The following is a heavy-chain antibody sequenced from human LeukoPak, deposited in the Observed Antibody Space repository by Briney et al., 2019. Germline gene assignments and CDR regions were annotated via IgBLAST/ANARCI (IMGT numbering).Heavy chain of an antibody. CDR3: ASAVAGTFFDY. Sequence: PSETLSLTCTVSGGSISSYYWSWIRQPPGKGLEWIGYIYYSGSTNYNPSLKSRVTMSVDTSKNQFFLKLSSVTAADTAVYYCASAVAGTFFDYWGQGTLVTVSS. CDR2: IYYSGST. CDR1: GGSISSYY. V-gene: IGHV4-59*01. D-gene: IGHD6-19*01. J-gene: IGHJ4*02.